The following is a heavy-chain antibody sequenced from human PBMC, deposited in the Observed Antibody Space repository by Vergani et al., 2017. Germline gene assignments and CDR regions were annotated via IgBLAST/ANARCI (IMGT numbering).Heavy chain of an antibody. Sequence: QVQLLESGPGLLKPSETLSLTCSVSGYSITSGYYWGWIRQPPGRGLEWIGSIYHTGSAYYNPSLKSRVTVSVDTSMNQVSLKLTSVTAGDTAVYFCARELSYYYGSGSDDYNPYYYEGMDVWGPGTTVTVSS. CDR3: ARELSYYYGSGSDDYNPYYYEGMDV. J-gene: IGHJ6*02. V-gene: IGHV4-38-2*02. CDR1: GYSITSGYY. CDR2: IYHTGSA. D-gene: IGHD3-10*01.